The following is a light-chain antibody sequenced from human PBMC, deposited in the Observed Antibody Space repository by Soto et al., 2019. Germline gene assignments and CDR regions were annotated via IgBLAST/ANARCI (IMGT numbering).Light chain of an antibody. J-gene: IGKJ2*01. V-gene: IGKV3-15*01. Sequence: EIVVTQSPATLSVSPGERATLYCRASQSVSSNLAWYQQKPGHAPRLLIYGASTRSTGIPARFSGSGSGTEFTLTISSLQSEDFAVYYCKQYNTWPPYTFGQGTKLEIK. CDR2: GAS. CDR1: QSVSSN. CDR3: KQYNTWPPYT.